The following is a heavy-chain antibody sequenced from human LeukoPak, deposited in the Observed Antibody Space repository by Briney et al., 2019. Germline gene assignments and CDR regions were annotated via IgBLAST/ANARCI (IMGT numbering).Heavy chain of an antibody. V-gene: IGHV4-31*03. CDR2: IYYSGST. CDR3: ARQTEYYYYYGMDV. Sequence: SQTLSPTCTVSGGSISSGGYYWSWIRQHPGTGLEWIGYIYYSGSTYYNPSLKSRVTISVDTSKNQFSLKLSSVTAADTAVYYCARQTEYYYYYGMDVWGQGTTVTVSS. D-gene: IGHD2-21*02. CDR1: GGSISSGGYY. J-gene: IGHJ6*02.